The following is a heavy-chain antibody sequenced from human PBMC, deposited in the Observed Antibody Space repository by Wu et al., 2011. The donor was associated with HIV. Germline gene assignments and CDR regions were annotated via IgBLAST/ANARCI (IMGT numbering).Heavy chain of an antibody. CDR3: ARAGGYCSGGSCSYDAFDI. CDR2: IIPIFGTA. J-gene: IGHJ3*02. D-gene: IGHD2-15*01. V-gene: IGHV1-69*18. CDR1: GGTFSSYA. Sequence: QVQLVQSGAEVKKPGSSVKVSCKASGGTFSSYAISWVRQAPGQGLEWMGRIIPIFGTANYAQKFQGRVTITADESTSTAYMELSSLRSEDTAVYYCARAGGYCSGGSCSYDAFDIWGQGTMVTVSS.